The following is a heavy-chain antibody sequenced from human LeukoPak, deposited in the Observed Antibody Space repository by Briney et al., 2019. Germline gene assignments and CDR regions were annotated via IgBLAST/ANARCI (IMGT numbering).Heavy chain of an antibody. V-gene: IGHV3-11*01. CDR1: GFTFSDYY. Sequence: PGGSLRLSCAASGFTFSDYYMSWIRQAPGKGLEWVLYISSSGTTIYYADSVKGRFTISRDNAKNSLYLQMNSLRAEDTAVYYCAREQRYSYANDYWGQGTLVTVSS. J-gene: IGHJ4*02. CDR3: AREQRYSYANDY. CDR2: ISSSGTTI. D-gene: IGHD5-18*01.